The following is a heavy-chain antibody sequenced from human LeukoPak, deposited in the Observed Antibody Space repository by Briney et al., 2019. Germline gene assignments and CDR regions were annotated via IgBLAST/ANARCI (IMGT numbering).Heavy chain of an antibody. J-gene: IGHJ1*01. CDR2: IYYSGST. V-gene: IGHV4-39*01. CDR1: GGSISSSSYY. D-gene: IGHD1-1*01. Sequence: SETLSLTCTVSGGSISSSSYYWGWIRQPPGKGLKWIGSIYYSGSTYYNPSLKSRVTISVDTSKNQFSLKLSSVTAADTAVYYCASRRPQQYFQHWGQGTLVTVSS. CDR3: ASRRPQQYFQH.